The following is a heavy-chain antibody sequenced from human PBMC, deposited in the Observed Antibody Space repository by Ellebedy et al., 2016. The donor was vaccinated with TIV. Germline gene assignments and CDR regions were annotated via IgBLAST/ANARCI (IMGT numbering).Heavy chain of an antibody. CDR3: ARQGNIQATMTDLFY. V-gene: IGHV5-10-1*01. CDR1: GYTFTSNW. CDR2: IDPSDSYT. D-gene: IGHD2/OR15-2a*01. Sequence: PGGSLRLSCKGSGYTFTSNWITWVRQMPGKGLEWMGRIDPSDSYTNYSPSFEGHVTISADKSISTAYLPWSNLKASDTAMYYCARQGNIQATMTDLFYWGQGTLVTVSS. J-gene: IGHJ4*02.